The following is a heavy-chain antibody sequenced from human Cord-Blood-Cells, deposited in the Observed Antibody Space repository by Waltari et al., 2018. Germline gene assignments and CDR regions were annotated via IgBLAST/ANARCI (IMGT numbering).Heavy chain of an antibody. CDR1: GFTFSSYG. V-gene: IGHV3-30*02. CDR2: IRYDGSNK. D-gene: IGHD7-27*01. CDR3: AKRATETGAALDY. Sequence: QVQLVESGGGVVQPGGSLSLSWAESGFTFSSYGMHWVRQAPGKGLEWVAFIRYDGSNKYYADSVKGRFTISRDNSKNTLYLQMNSLRAEDTAVYYCAKRATETGAALDYWGQGTLVTVSS. J-gene: IGHJ4*02.